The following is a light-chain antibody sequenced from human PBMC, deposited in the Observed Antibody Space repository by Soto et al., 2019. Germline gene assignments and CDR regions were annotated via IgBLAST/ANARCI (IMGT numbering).Light chain of an antibody. CDR2: DAS. CDR3: QQYYSFPQT. J-gene: IGKJ1*01. CDR1: QSIGGY. V-gene: IGKV1-39*01. Sequence: IQMTQSPSSLSASLAARVTFTCAASQSIGGYLNWYQQKLGKAPKILIYDASSLESGVPSRFSGSGSGTDFTLTISCLQYEDFATYYCQQYYSFPQTFGQGTKVDIK.